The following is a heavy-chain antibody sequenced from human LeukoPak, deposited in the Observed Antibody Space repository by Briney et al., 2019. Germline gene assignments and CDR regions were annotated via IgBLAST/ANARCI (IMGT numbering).Heavy chain of an antibody. CDR3: AKRYCSGGYCYWGYAFDY. Sequence: GGSLRLSCAASGFSFGTYAMSWVRQAPGKGLEWVSTITNSGDRTYYADSVQGRFTISRDNSKNTLYLQMSGLRAEGTAVYYCAKRYCSGGYCYWGYAFDYWGQGTLVTVSS. V-gene: IGHV3-23*01. CDR1: GFSFGTYA. CDR2: ITNSGDRT. J-gene: IGHJ4*02. D-gene: IGHD2-15*01.